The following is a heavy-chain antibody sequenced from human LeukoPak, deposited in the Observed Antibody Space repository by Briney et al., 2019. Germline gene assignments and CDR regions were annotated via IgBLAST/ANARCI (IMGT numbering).Heavy chain of an antibody. V-gene: IGHV3-23*01. J-gene: IGHJ4*02. CDR3: AKGWQWLSSF. D-gene: IGHD6-19*01. Sequence: GGSLRLSCAASGFAFSTYAMTWVRQAPEKGLQWVSTISTSGRATYYADSVEGRFTISRDNSKNTLYLQMNSLRADDTAVYYCAKGWQWLSSFWGQGTLVTVSS. CDR1: GFAFSTYA. CDR2: ISTSGRAT.